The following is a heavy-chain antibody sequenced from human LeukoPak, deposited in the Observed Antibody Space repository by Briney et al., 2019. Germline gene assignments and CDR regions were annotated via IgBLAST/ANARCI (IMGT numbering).Heavy chain of an antibody. D-gene: IGHD2-2*01. J-gene: IGHJ4*02. Sequence: GGSLRLSCAASGFTVSSNYMSWVRQAPGKGLEWVSVIYSGGSTYYADSVKGRFTISRDNAKNSLYLQMNSLRAEDTAVYYCARDRVDYCSSTSCPFDYWGQGTLVTVSS. CDR3: ARDRVDYCSSTSCPFDY. CDR2: IYSGGST. V-gene: IGHV3-53*01. CDR1: GFTVSSNY.